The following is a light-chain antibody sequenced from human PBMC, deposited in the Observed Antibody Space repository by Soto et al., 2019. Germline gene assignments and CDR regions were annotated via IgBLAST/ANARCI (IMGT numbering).Light chain of an antibody. V-gene: IGKV3-11*01. CDR3: QQRGTWPWLT. J-gene: IGKJ4*01. CDR2: EAS. Sequence: EIVLKQSPGTLSLSPGERAPLSCRASQSVNNYLAWYQQKPGQAPRLLIYEASNRATGIPPRFSGSGSGTDFTLTISSLEPEDSAVYYCQQRGTWPWLTFGGGTRVEI. CDR1: QSVNNY.